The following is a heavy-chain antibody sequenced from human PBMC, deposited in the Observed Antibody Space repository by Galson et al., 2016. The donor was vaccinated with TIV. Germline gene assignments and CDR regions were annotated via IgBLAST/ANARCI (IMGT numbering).Heavy chain of an antibody. V-gene: IGHV3-21*01. Sequence: SLRLSCAAFGFTFSAYAMHWVSQAPGKGLEWVSTISSSGRFVYYADSLKGRFAISRDSATSSLHLQMNSLRAEDSGIYYCARVRGDGEYSYGAFVYWGQGTLVTVSS. J-gene: IGHJ4*02. CDR3: ARVRGDGEYSYGAFVY. D-gene: IGHD2/OR15-2a*01. CDR2: ISSSGRFV. CDR1: GFTFSAYA.